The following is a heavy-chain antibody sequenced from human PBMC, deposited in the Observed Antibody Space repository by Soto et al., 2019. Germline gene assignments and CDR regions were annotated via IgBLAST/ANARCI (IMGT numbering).Heavy chain of an antibody. D-gene: IGHD4-17*01. CDR3: AKDLDDHGTTATHFDS. CDR2: ISLNHVTT. J-gene: IGHJ4*02. Sequence: SLRLSCVAAGFRFDDYAMHWVRQAPGKGLEWLSVISLNHVTTGYADSVKGRFTISRDNAKNSLLLQMNSLRAEDTAVYYCAKDLDDHGTTATHFDSWGQGTQVTVSS. V-gene: IGHV3-9*01. CDR1: GFRFDDYA.